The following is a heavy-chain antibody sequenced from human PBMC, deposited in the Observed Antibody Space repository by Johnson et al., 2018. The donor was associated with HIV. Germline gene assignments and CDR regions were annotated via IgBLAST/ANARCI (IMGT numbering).Heavy chain of an antibody. J-gene: IGHJ3*02. CDR3: AKGRSSTPWEHAFDI. D-gene: IGHD1-1*01. Sequence: QMQLVESGGGVVQPGRSLRLSCAASGFTLSSYGMHWVRQAPGKGLEWVAVISYDGSNKYYADSVKGRFTISRDNSKNTLYLQMNSLRGEDTAVYYCAKGRSSTPWEHAFDIWGQGTMVTVSS. V-gene: IGHV3-30*18. CDR1: GFTLSSYG. CDR2: ISYDGSNK.